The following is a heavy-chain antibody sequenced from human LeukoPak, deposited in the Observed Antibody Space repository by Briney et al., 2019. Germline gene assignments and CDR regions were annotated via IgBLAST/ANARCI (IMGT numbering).Heavy chain of an antibody. Sequence: PGGSLRLYCAASGLIFSSHWWHWVRQAPGKGLVWVSHINSDGSSTSYADSVKGRFTISRDNAMNTLYLQTNSLRAADTAVYYCERGVAGTWYFDLWGRGTLVTVSS. CDR3: ERGVAGTWYFDL. CDR2: INSDGSST. CDR1: GLIFSSHW. J-gene: IGHJ2*01. V-gene: IGHV3-74*01. D-gene: IGHD6-19*01.